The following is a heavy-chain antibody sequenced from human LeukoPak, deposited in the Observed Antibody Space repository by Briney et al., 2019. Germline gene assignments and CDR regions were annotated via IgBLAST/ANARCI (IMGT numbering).Heavy chain of an antibody. CDR1: GYTFANFG. J-gene: IGHJ4*02. CDR3: ARTCSSSSCYMVH. Sequence: ASVKVSCKASGYTFANFGITWVRRAPGQGLEWMGWISVYNGNTNYAQNLQGRVTLTTDTSTSTAYMELRSLRSDDTALYYCARTCSSSSCYMVHWGQGTLVTVYS. V-gene: IGHV1-18*01. CDR2: ISVYNGNT. D-gene: IGHD2-2*02.